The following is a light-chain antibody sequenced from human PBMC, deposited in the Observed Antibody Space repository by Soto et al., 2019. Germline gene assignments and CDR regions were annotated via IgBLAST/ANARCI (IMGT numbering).Light chain of an antibody. V-gene: IGKV1-33*01. CDR1: HDISNF. CDR3: QKYDSFPIS. Sequence: DIQMTQSPSSLSASVGDTVTITCQATHDISNFLDWYQQRPGKAPRLLIYDASNLQTGVPSRFSGSGSGTDFTFSISNLQPEELATYYCQKYDSFPISVGKGTRLEIK. J-gene: IGKJ5*01. CDR2: DAS.